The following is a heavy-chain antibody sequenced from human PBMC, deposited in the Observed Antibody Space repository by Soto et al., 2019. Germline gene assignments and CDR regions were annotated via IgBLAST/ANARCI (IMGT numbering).Heavy chain of an antibody. Sequence: EVQLLESGGGLVQPGESLRLSCAAFGFTFNTYAMSWVRQAPGKGLEWVSTINSAGSTFYGDSVKGRFTISRDNTKNRLYLQMNSLRAEDTAVYYCTKRGVYYYDYWGHGALVTVSS. J-gene: IGHJ4*03. CDR1: GFTFNTYA. D-gene: IGHD3-3*01. V-gene: IGHV3-23*01. CDR3: TKRGVYYYDY. CDR2: INSAGST.